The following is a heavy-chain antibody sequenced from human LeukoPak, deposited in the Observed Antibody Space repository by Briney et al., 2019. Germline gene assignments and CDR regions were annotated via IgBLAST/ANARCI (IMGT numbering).Heavy chain of an antibody. CDR2: INPNSGGT. CDR3: ARDQEGFDY. CDR1: GNTFTGYY. J-gene: IGHJ4*02. V-gene: IGHV1-2*06. Sequence: ASVKVSCKASGNTFTGYYIHWVRQAPGQGLEWMGRINPNSGGTNYAQKFQGRVTVTRDTSTSTVHMELSGLRSEDTAVYYCARDQEGFDYWGQGTLVTVSS.